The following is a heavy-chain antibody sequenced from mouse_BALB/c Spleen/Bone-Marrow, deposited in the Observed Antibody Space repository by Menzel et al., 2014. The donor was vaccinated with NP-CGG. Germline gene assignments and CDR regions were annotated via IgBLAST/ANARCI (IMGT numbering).Heavy chain of an antibody. CDR1: GYTFTSYW. Sequence: VQRVESGAELVKPGAPVKLSCKASGYTFTSYWMNWVKQRPGRGLEWIGRIDPSDSETHYNQKFKDKATLTVDKSSSTAYIQLSSRTSEDSAVYYCARSHGYSPSWYFDVWGEGTTVTVSS. V-gene: IGHV1-69*02. CDR2: IDPSDSET. J-gene: IGHJ1*01. CDR3: ARSHGYSPSWYFDV. D-gene: IGHD2-3*01.